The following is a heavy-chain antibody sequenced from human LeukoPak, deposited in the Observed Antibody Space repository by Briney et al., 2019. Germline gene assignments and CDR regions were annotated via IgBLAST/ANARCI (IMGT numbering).Heavy chain of an antibody. V-gene: IGHV4-4*07. D-gene: IGHD3-22*01. CDR1: GGSISSYY. CDR3: ARVGILYYYDSSGEGTAFDI. CDR2: IYTSGST. Sequence: PSETLSLTCTVAGGSISSYYWSWIRQPAGKGLEWIGRIYTSGSTNYNPTLKSRVTMSVDTSKNQFSLKLSSVTAADTAVYYCARVGILYYYDSSGEGTAFDIWGQGTMVTVSS. J-gene: IGHJ3*02.